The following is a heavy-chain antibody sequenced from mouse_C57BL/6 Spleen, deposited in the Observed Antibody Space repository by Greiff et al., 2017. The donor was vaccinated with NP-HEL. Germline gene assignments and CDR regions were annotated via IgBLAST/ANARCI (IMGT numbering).Heavy chain of an antibody. CDR1: GYTFTSYW. D-gene: IGHD2-2*01. Sequence: QVQLQQSGAELVKPGASVKLSCKASGYTFTSYWMQWVKQRPGQGLEWIGEIDPSDSYTNYNQKFKGKATLTVDTSSSTAYMQLSSLTSEDSAVYYCARSYGYDWYFDVWGTGTTVTVSS. J-gene: IGHJ1*03. CDR3: ARSYGYDWYFDV. CDR2: IDPSDSYT. V-gene: IGHV1-50*01.